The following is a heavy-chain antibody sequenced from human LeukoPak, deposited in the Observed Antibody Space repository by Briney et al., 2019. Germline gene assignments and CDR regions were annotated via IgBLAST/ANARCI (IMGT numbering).Heavy chain of an antibody. J-gene: IGHJ3*02. V-gene: IGHV4-34*01. CDR2: INHSGST. D-gene: IGHD3-10*01. CDR3: ARTGGPDYYGSGSYSQDAFDI. CDR1: GGSFSGYY. Sequence: PSETLSLTCAVYGGSFSGYYWSWIRQPPGKGLEWIGEINHSGSTNYNPSLKSRVTISVDTSKNQFSLKLSSVTAADTAVYYCARTGGPDYYGSGSYSQDAFDIWGQGTMVTVSS.